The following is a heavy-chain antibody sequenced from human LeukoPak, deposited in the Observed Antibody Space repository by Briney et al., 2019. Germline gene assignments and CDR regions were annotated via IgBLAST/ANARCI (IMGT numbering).Heavy chain of an antibody. D-gene: IGHD3-10*01. Sequence: SETLSLTCTVSGGSITSYYWSWIRQPPGKGLEWIGYIFYSGSTNYNPSLKSRVTISVDTSKNQFSLKLNSVTAADTAVYYCARDVPRGTGYMDVWGKGTTVTVSS. J-gene: IGHJ6*03. CDR2: IFYSGST. CDR3: ARDVPRGTGYMDV. CDR1: GGSITSYY. V-gene: IGHV4-59*01.